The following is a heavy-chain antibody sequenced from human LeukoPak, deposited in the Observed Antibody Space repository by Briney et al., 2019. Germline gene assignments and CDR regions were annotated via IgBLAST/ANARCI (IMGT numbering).Heavy chain of an antibody. CDR3: ARLNTYYYDSSGYLDY. D-gene: IGHD3-22*01. V-gene: IGHV1-18*01. J-gene: IGHJ4*02. Sequence: ASVKVSCKASGYTFTSYGISWVRQAPGQGLEWMGWISAYNGNTNYAQKLQGRVTMTTDTSTSTAYMELRSLRSDDTAVYYCARLNTYYYDSSGYLDYWGQGTLVTVSS. CDR1: GYTFTSYG. CDR2: ISAYNGNT.